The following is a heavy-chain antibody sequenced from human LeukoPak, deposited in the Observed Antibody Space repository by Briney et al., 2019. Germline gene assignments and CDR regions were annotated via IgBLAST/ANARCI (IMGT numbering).Heavy chain of an antibody. CDR3: AREGDSSGYRIDY. J-gene: IGHJ4*02. V-gene: IGHV4-61*08. D-gene: IGHD3-22*01. CDR2: IYYSGST. CDR1: GASISTSAYY. Sequence: SETLSLTCAVSGASISTSAYYWSWIRQPPGKGLEWIGYIYYSGSTNYNPSLKSRVTISVDTSKNQFSLKLSSVTAADTAVYYCAREGDSSGYRIDYWGQGTLVTVSS.